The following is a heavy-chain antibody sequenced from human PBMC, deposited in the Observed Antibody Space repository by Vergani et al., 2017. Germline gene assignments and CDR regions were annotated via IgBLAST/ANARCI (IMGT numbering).Heavy chain of an antibody. Sequence: QITLKESGPTLVKPTQTLTLTCTFSGFSLSTSGVGVGWIRQPPGKALEWLALIYWNDDKRYSPSLKSRLTITKDTSKNQVVLKMTNMDPVDTATYYCAHSMRAIYSSGWYLVDYWGQGTLVTVSS. CDR1: GFSLSTSGVG. V-gene: IGHV2-5*01. D-gene: IGHD6-19*01. CDR2: IYWNDDK. CDR3: AHSMRAIYSSGWYLVDY. J-gene: IGHJ4*02.